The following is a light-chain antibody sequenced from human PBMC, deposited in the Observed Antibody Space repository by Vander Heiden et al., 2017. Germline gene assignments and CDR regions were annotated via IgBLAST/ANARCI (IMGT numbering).Light chain of an antibody. V-gene: IGKV3-11*01. J-gene: IGKJ3*01. CDR2: DAS. CDR1: QSVSSY. CDR3: QQRSNWPLT. Sequence: EIVLTQSPATLSLSPGERATLSCRASQSVSSYLAWYQQKPGQAPRLLIYDASNRETGIPARFSGSGSGTDFTLTISSLEPEDFAVYYCQQRSNWPLTFGPGTKVDIK.